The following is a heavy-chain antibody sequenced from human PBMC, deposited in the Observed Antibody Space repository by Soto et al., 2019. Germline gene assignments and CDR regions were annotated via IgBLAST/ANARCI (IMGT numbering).Heavy chain of an antibody. V-gene: IGHV3-23*01. CDR3: ANTHDLGAPSVFFDC. D-gene: IGHD6-6*01. CDR1: GFTFSNHA. J-gene: IGHJ4*02. CDR2: ISVGGGSA. Sequence: VQLLESGGGLVQPGGSLRLSCAASGFTFSNHAMTWVRQAPGKGLEWVSGISVGGGSAYYADPVKGRFTIARDNSKNTLYLHMNSLRVEDTAVYYCANTHDLGAPSVFFDCWGQGTLVTVSS.